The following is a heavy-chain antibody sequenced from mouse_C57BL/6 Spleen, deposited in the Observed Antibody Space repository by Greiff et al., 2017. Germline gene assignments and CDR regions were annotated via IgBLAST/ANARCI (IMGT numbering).Heavy chain of an antibody. CDR2: INYDGSST. D-gene: IGHD2-5*01. CDR1: GFTFSDYY. V-gene: IGHV5-16*01. Sequence: EVKVVESEGGLVQPGSSMKLSCTASGFTFSDYYMAWVRQVPEKGLEWVANINYDGSSTYYLDSLKSRFIISRDNAKNILYLQMSSLKSEDTATYYCARGPDYSNFYAMDYWGQGTSVTGSS. CDR3: ARGPDYSNFYAMDY. J-gene: IGHJ4*01.